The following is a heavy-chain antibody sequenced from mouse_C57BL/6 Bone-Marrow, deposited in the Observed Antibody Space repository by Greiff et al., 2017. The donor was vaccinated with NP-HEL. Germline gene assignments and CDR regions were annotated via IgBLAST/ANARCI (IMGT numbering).Heavy chain of an antibody. D-gene: IGHD1-1*01. CDR3: ARRYYGSSPYY. CDR1: GFTFSSYG. CDR2: ISSGGSYT. V-gene: IGHV5-6*02. Sequence: EVKLVESGGDLVKPGGSLKLSCAASGFTFSSYGMSWVRQTPDKRLEWVATISSGGSYTYYPDSVKGRFTISRDNAKNTLYLQMSSLKSEDTAMYYCARRYYGSSPYYWGQGTTLTVSS. J-gene: IGHJ2*01.